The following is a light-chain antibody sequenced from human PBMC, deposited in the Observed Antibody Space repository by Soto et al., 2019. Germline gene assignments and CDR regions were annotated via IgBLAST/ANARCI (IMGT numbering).Light chain of an antibody. CDR1: QSLLDSDDGNTY. Sequence: DIVMTQTPLSLPVTPGEPASISCRSSQSLLDSDDGNTYLDWYLQKPGQSPQLLIYTLSYRAPGVPDRVSGSRSGADFTLKISSVEAEDVGAYYCRQTIEFLPLGQGTRLEIK. CDR3: RQTIEFLP. V-gene: IGKV2-40*01. J-gene: IGKJ5*01. CDR2: TLS.